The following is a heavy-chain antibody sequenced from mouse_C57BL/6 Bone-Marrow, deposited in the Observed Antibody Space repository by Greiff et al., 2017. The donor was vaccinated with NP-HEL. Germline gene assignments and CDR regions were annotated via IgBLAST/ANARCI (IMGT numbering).Heavy chain of an antibody. CDR3: APTAQATYYFDY. CDR1: GYTFTSYW. Sequence: QVQLQQPGAELVRPGSSVKLSCKASGYTFTSYWMHWVKQRPIQGLEWIGNIDPSDSETHYNQKFKDKATLTVDKSSSTAYMQLSSLTSEDSAVYYCAPTAQATYYFDYWGQGTTLTVSS. V-gene: IGHV1-52*01. D-gene: IGHD3-2*02. CDR2: IDPSDSET. J-gene: IGHJ2*01.